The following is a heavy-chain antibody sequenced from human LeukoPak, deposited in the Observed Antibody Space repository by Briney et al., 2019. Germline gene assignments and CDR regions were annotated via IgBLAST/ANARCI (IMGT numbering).Heavy chain of an antibody. CDR3: ARDHRYTNTWHLDY. CDR1: GGSISSGGSY. CDR2: IHSSGST. D-gene: IGHD3-16*02. J-gene: IGHJ4*02. V-gene: IGHV4-31*03. Sequence: SETLSLTCTVSGGSISSGGSYWSWIRRHPGKGLEWIGYIHSSGSTYYNPSLKSRVTMSVDTSKNQFSLKLSSVTAADTAVYYCARDHRYTNTWHLDYWGQGTLVTVSS.